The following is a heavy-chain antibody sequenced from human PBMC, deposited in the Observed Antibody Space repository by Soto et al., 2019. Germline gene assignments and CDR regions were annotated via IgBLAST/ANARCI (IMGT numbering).Heavy chain of an antibody. J-gene: IGHJ6*02. CDR1: GGTFSSYA. CDR3: ARGWTRIEARPNDYYYGMDG. D-gene: IGHD6-6*01. Sequence: QVQLVQSGAEVTKPGSSVKVSCKASGGTFSSYAISWVRQAPGQGLEWMGGIIPIFGTANYAQKFQGRVTITPDESTSTAYMELSSLRSEDTAVYYCARGWTRIEARPNDYYYGMDGWGQGTTVTVSS. CDR2: IIPIFGTA. V-gene: IGHV1-69*01.